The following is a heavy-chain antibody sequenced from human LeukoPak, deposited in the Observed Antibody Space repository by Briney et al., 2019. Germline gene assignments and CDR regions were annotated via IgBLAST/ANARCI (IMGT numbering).Heavy chain of an antibody. CDR2: IYYSGRT. V-gene: IGHV4-59*08. CDR1: GGSISSYY. D-gene: IGHD6-19*01. Sequence: SETLSLTCTVSGGSISSYYWSWIRQPPGKGLEWIGYIYYSGRTNYNTSLKSRVTISVDTSKNQFSLKLSSVADADTAVYYCARLGAVAGQADYWGQGTLVTVSS. J-gene: IGHJ4*02. CDR3: ARLGAVAGQADY.